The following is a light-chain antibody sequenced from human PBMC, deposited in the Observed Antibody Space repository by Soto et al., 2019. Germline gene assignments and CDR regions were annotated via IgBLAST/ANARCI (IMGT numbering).Light chain of an antibody. CDR2: LGS. CDR3: MQGVQTPFT. Sequence: DIVMTRSPLSLPVTPGEPASISCRSSQSLLFSNGYNYLDWYLQKPGQSPQLLISLGSNRAPGVHDRFSGSGSGTDFTLKISRVEAEDVGVYYCMQGVQTPFTFGPGTKVDIK. V-gene: IGKV2-28*01. J-gene: IGKJ3*01. CDR1: QSLLFSNGYNY.